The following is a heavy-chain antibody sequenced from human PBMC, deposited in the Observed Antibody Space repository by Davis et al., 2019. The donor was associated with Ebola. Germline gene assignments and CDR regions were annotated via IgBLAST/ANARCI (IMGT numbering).Heavy chain of an antibody. Sequence: GESLKISCAASGFTFSSYGMHWVRQAPGKGLEWVAVISYDGSNKYYADSVKGRFTISRDNSKNTLYLQMNSLRAEDTALYYCARTYCSPTTCFFPGMDVWGQGTTVTVSS. CDR3: ARTYCSPTTCFFPGMDV. V-gene: IGHV3-33*05. D-gene: IGHD2-2*01. CDR1: GFTFSSYG. J-gene: IGHJ6*02. CDR2: ISYDGSNK.